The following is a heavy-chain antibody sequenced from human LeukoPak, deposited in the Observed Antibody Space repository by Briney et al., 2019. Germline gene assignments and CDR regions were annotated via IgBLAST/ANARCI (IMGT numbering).Heavy chain of an antibody. CDR3: ARGTLDPYYFDY. CDR1: GGSFSGYY. J-gene: IGHJ4*02. V-gene: IGHV4-34*01. Sequence: SETLSLTCAVYGGSFSGYYWSWIRQPPGKGLEWIGEINHSGSTNYNPSLKSRVTISVDTSKNQFSLKLSSVTAADTAVYYCARGTLDPYYFDYWGQGTLVTVSS. CDR2: INHSGST. D-gene: IGHD1-1*01.